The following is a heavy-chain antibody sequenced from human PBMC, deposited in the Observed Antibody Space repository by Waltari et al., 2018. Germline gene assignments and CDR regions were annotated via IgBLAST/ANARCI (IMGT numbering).Heavy chain of an antibody. Sequence: QVQLQQWGAGLLKPSETLSLTCAVYGGSFSGYYWSWIRQPPGKGLEWIGEINHSGSTNYNPSLKSRVTISVDTSKNQFSLKLSSVTAADTAVYYCARGGDGEGYFDYWGQGTLVTVSS. CDR2: INHSGST. V-gene: IGHV4-34*01. J-gene: IGHJ4*02. D-gene: IGHD3-10*01. CDR3: ARGGDGEGYFDY. CDR1: GGSFSGYY.